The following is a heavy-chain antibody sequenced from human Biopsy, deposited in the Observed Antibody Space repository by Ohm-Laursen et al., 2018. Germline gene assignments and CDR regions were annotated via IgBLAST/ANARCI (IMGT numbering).Heavy chain of an antibody. CDR3: ATKLTGYFHH. D-gene: IGHD3-9*01. CDR1: GYAFAGYY. CDR2: NIPILGTG. Sequence: SVTVSCKASGYAFAGYYLHWVRQAPGQGLEWLGGNIPILGTGNYAHQFQDRVTVVADTSTSTATMELRSLRSDDTAVYYCATKLTGYFHHWGQGTLVIVSS. V-gene: IGHV1-69*06. J-gene: IGHJ1*01.